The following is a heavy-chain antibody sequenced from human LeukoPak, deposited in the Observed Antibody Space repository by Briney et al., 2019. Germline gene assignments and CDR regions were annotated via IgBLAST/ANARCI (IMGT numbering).Heavy chain of an antibody. CDR3: ASGSGNYYDSSGYLIPFDY. CDR2: IYPGDSDT. Sequence: GESLKISFKGSGYRFTSYWIGWVRPMPGKGLEWMGIIYPGDSDTRYSPSFQGQVTISADKSISTAYLQWSSLKASDTAMYYCASGSGNYYDSSGYLIPFDYWGQGTLVTVSS. V-gene: IGHV5-51*01. D-gene: IGHD3-22*01. CDR1: GYRFTSYW. J-gene: IGHJ4*02.